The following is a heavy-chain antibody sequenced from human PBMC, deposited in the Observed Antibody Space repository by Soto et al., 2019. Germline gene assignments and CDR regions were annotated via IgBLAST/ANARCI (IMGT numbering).Heavy chain of an antibody. V-gene: IGHV1-69*02. J-gene: IGHJ5*02. CDR3: ARRDDYGEP. Sequence: QVQLVQSGAEVQKPGSSVKVSCKASGGTFSSYTISWVRQAPGQGLEWMGRIIPILGIANYAQKFQGRVTITADKSASTAYMELSGLRSEDTAVYYCARRDDYGEPWGQGTLVTVSS. CDR1: GGTFSSYT. D-gene: IGHD4-17*01. CDR2: IIPILGIA.